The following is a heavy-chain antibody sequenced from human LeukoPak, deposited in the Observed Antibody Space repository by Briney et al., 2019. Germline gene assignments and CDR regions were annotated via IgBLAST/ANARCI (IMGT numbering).Heavy chain of an antibody. D-gene: IGHD2-2*01. CDR3: ARDQPHCSSTSCYLYGMDV. CDR2: ISYDGSNK. Sequence: EGSLRLSCAASGFTFSSYAMHWVRQAPGKGLEWVAVISYDGSNKYYADSVKGRFTISRDNSKNTLYLQMNSLRAEDTAVYYCARDQPHCSSTSCYLYGMDVWGQGTTVTVSS. CDR1: GFTFSSYA. V-gene: IGHV3-30*04. J-gene: IGHJ6*02.